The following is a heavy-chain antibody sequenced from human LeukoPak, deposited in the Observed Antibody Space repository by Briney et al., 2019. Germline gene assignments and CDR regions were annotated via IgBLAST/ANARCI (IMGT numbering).Heavy chain of an antibody. CDR2: IRYDGSNK. CDR1: GFTFSSYG. V-gene: IGHV3-30*02. CDR3: AKEGTRYSSSWYYYYYMDV. Sequence: GGSLRLSCAASGFTFSSYGMHWVRQAPGKGLEWVAFIRYDGSNKYYADSVKGRFTISRDNSKNTLYLQMNSLRAEDTAVYYCAKEGTRYSSSWYYYYYMDVWGKGTTVTVPS. D-gene: IGHD6-13*01. J-gene: IGHJ6*03.